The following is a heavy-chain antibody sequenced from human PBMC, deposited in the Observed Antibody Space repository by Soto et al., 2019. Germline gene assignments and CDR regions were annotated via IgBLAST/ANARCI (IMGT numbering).Heavy chain of an antibody. CDR2: IPHDGTNK. D-gene: IGHD3-3*01. Sequence: QVQLVESGGGVVQPGRSLRLSCAASGFTFSTFALHWVRQAPGKGLEWVAVIPHDGTNKYYADSVKGRFTISRDNSKNTLYMQMNSLRVEDTAVYYCARDGLPDDFRSGGSWFDPWGQGTLVTVSS. CDR1: GFTFSTFA. J-gene: IGHJ5*02. V-gene: IGHV3-30-3*01. CDR3: ARDGLPDDFRSGGSWFDP.